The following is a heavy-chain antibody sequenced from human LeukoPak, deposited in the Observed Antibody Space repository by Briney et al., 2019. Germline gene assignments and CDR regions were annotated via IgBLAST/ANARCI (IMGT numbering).Heavy chain of an antibody. D-gene: IGHD3-3*01. V-gene: IGHV1-46*01. CDR2: INPSGGST. Sequence: ASVKVSCKASGYTFTSYYMHWVRQAPGQGLEWMGIINPSGGSTSYAQKFQGRVTMTRDTSTSTVYMELSSLRSEDTAVYYCARRGYYDFWSGYIDYYYGMDVWGQGTTVTVSS. J-gene: IGHJ6*02. CDR1: GYTFTSYY. CDR3: ARRGYYDFWSGYIDYYYGMDV.